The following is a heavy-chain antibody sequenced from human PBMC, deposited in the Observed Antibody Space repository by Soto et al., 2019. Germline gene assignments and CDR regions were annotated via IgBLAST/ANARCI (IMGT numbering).Heavy chain of an antibody. CDR2: INSGGSRT. CDR3: ARGNCSGDTCFFGGTH. V-gene: IGHV3-74*01. D-gene: IGHD2-21*02. CDR1: GFTFSDHW. J-gene: IGHJ4*02. Sequence: EVQLAESGGVLVQPGGSVRLSCVASGFTFSDHWMHWVRQAPGKGLVWVSRINSGGSRTNYADSVKGRFTISRDNAKNTLYLEMNSLSLEDTAVYYCARGNCSGDTCFFGGTHWGRGTLVTVSS.